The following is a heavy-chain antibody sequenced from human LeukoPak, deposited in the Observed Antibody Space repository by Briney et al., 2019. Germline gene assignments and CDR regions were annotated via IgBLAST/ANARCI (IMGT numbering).Heavy chain of an antibody. V-gene: IGHV3-48*02. CDR2: ISRRSST. D-gene: IGHD3-9*01. CDR1: GFTFSSYS. Sequence: KPGGSLRLSCAASGFTFSSYSLNWVRQAPGKGLEWVSYISRRSSTIYADSVKGRFTISRDNANNSLYLQMNSLRDDDTAVYYCARGFEIFDYWGQGTLVTVSS. CDR3: ARGFEIFDY. J-gene: IGHJ4*02.